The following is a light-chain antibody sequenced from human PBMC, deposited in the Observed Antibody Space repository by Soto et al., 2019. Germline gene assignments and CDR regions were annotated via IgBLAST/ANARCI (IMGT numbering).Light chain of an antibody. V-gene: IGLV2-14*01. Sequence: QSALTKPASVSGSPGQSITISCTGTSSDVGAYNYVSWYQQHPGKAPKLMIYEVSNRPSGVSDRFSGSRSGNTASLTISGLQAEDESDYYCSSYTSSSTWVFGGGTKVTVL. CDR2: EVS. J-gene: IGLJ3*02. CDR1: SSDVGAYNY. CDR3: SSYTSSSTWV.